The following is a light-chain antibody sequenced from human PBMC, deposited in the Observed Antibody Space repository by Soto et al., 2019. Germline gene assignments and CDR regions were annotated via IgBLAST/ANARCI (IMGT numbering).Light chain of an antibody. CDR1: QSISSW. V-gene: IGKV1-5*01. CDR3: QQYTSSPLT. J-gene: IGKJ4*01. CDR2: DAS. Sequence: DIQMTQSPSTLSASVGDRVTITCRASQSISSWLAWYQQKPGKAPKLLIYDASSLESVVPSRFSGSGSGTEFTLTISSLPPDDFATYSCQQYTSSPLTFGGGTKVEIK.